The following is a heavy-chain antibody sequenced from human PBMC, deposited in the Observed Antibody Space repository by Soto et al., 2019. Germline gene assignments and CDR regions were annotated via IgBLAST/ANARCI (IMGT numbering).Heavy chain of an antibody. CDR2: IHRGGST. V-gene: IGHV3-66*01. D-gene: IGHD3-10*01. J-gene: IGHJ4*02. CDR1: GFTVGNNY. Sequence: QPGGSLRLSCAASGFTVGNNYMSWVRQAPGKGLEWVSIIHRGGSTSYADSVKGRFTISRDSSKNILYLQINGLTADDTAVYYCARSANTYGSPFDYWGQGALVTVSS. CDR3: ARSANTYGSPFDY.